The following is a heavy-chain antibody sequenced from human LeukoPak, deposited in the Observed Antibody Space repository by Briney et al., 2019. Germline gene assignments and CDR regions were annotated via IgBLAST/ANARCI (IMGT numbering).Heavy chain of an antibody. CDR2: INPSGGST. D-gene: IGHD3-9*01. Sequence: ASVKVSCKASGGTFSSYAISWVRQAPGQGLEWMGIINPSGGSTSYAQKFQGRVTMTRDTSTSTVYMELSSLRSEDTAVYYCAREADKYYFDYWGQGTLVTVSS. J-gene: IGHJ4*02. CDR1: GGTFSSYA. V-gene: IGHV1-46*01. CDR3: AREADKYYFDY.